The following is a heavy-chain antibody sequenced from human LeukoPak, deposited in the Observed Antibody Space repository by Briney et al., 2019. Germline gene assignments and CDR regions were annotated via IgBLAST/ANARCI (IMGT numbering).Heavy chain of an antibody. D-gene: IGHD3-3*01. V-gene: IGHV1-8*03. CDR3: ARGRGGIFGVVIIKDYFDY. J-gene: IGHJ4*02. Sequence: ASVKVSCKASGYTFTSYDINWVRQATGQGLEWMGWMNPNSGNTGYAQKFQGRVTITRNTSISTAYMELSSLRSEDTAVYYCARGRGGIFGVVIIKDYFDYWGQGTLVTVSS. CDR2: MNPNSGNT. CDR1: GYTFTSYD.